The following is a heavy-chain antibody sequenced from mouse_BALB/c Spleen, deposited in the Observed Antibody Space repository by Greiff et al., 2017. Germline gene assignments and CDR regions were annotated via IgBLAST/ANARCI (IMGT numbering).Heavy chain of an antibody. V-gene: IGHV5-17*02. CDR1: GFTFSSFG. CDR2: ISSGSSTI. D-gene: IGHD1-1*01. J-gene: IGHJ2*01. CDR3: ARGIFTYYFDY. Sequence: EVNVVESGGGLVQPGGSRKLSCAASGFTFSSFGMHWVRQAPEKGLEWVAYISSGSSTIYYADTVKGRFTISRDNPKNTLFLQMTSLRSEDTAMYYCARGIFTYYFDYWGQGTTLTVSS.